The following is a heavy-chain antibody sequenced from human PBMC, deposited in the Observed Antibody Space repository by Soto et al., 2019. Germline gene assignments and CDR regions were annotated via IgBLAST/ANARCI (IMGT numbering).Heavy chain of an antibody. V-gene: IGHV3-30-3*01. J-gene: IGHJ4*02. CDR2: ISSDGSNK. Sequence: GGSLRLSCAASGFTFSSSTMHWVRQAPGKGLEWVAVISSDGSNKYYPDSVKGRFTISRDNSKNTLYLQMNSLRAEDTAVYYCARETGRLDYWGQGTLVTVSS. CDR1: GFTFSSST. CDR3: ARETGRLDY. D-gene: IGHD1-1*01.